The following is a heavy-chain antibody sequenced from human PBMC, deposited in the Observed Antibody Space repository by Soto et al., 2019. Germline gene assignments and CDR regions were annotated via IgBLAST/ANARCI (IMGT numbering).Heavy chain of an antibody. D-gene: IGHD1-26*01. CDR2: LNRDGSRT. CDR3: ARDLGGAGSY. V-gene: IGHV3-74*01. Sequence: AQLVESGGGLVQPGGSLRLSCAASGFTFSNYWMHWVRQVPGQGPVWVSRLNRDGSRTDYAGSVRGRFTIFRDNARNTLYLQMNSLRAEDTAMYYCARDLGGAGSYWGQGTLVTVSS. CDR1: GFTFSNYW. J-gene: IGHJ4*02.